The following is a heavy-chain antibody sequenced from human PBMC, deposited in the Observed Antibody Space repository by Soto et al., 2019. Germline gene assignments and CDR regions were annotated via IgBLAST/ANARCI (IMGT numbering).Heavy chain of an antibody. CDR3: AKAYFVWSSEQPYYFDY. V-gene: IGHV3-23*01. CDR2: ISGSGGRS. CDR1: GFTFSNYA. Sequence: EVQLLDSGGGLVQPGGSLRLSCAASGFTFSNYAMTWVRQGPGKGLEWVSGISGSGGRSYYADSVKGRCTISRDNSKSTLYVQMNSLRAEDTAVDYCAKAYFVWSSEQPYYFDYWGKGTLVTVSS. J-gene: IGHJ4*02. D-gene: IGHD3-16*01.